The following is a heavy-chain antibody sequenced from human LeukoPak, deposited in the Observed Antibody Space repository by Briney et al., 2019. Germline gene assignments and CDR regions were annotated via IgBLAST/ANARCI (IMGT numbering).Heavy chain of an antibody. V-gene: IGHV1-8*01. J-gene: IGHJ4*02. CDR1: GYSFTDYD. D-gene: IGHD3-3*02. Sequence: GASVKVSCKTSGYSFTDYDIHWVRQATGQGLEWMGWMNPKTDNTEYAQKFQGRVTLTWTTSISTAYMELSSLKSEDTAVYFCARSGPISLHFWGQGTLVTVSS. CDR3: ARSGPISLHF. CDR2: MNPKTDNT.